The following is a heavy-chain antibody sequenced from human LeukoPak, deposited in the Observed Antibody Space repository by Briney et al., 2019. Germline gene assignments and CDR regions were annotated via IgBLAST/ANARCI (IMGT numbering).Heavy chain of an antibody. Sequence: KPSETLSLTCSVADGSISSRSVYWGWIRQSPGKGLEWIGSIYYSGTSYYNPSLKSRVTISVDTSKNQFSLRLSSVTAADTAVYYCARDFGGTYLIQWYFDLWGRGTLVTVSS. CDR2: IYYSGTS. CDR1: DGSISSRSVY. CDR3: ARDFGGTYLIQWYFDL. V-gene: IGHV4-39*07. J-gene: IGHJ2*01. D-gene: IGHD1-26*01.